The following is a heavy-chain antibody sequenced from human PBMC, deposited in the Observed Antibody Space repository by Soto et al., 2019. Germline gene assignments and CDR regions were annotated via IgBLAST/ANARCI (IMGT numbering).Heavy chain of an antibody. CDR3: AKDGGKYLGGFDY. D-gene: IGHD2-2*02. CDR1: GFTFDYYA. V-gene: IGHV3-9*01. Sequence: QTGGSLRLSCAASGFTFDYYAMHWVRQSPGKGLEWVSGITWNGGNIGYADSVKGRFTISRDNAKNSLYLQMNSLRAEDTALYYCAKDGGKYLGGFDYWGQGTLVTVSS. CDR2: ITWNGGNI. J-gene: IGHJ4*02.